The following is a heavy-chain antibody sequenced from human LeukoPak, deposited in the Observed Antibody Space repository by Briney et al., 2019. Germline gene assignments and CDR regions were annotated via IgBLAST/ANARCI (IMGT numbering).Heavy chain of an antibody. CDR2: ISYDGSNK. Sequence: GRSLRLSCAASGFTFSSYAMHWVRQAPGRGLEWVAVISYDGSNKYYADSVKGRFTISRDNSKNTLYLQMNSLRAEDTAVYYCARHRIVGAIDYWGQGTLVTVSS. CDR1: GFTFSSYA. D-gene: IGHD1-26*01. V-gene: IGHV3-30*04. J-gene: IGHJ4*02. CDR3: ARHRIVGAIDY.